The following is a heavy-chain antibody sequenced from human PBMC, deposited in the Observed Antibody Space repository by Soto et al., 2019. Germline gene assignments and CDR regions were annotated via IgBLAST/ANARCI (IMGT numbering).Heavy chain of an antibody. D-gene: IGHD2-21*02. CDR1: GYTFRNFG. CDR2: ISGSNGRT. V-gene: IGHV1-18*01. J-gene: IGHJ4*02. CDR3: VRVGSTDPDRAGLG. Sequence: QVQLVQSGPEVRKPGASVKVSCKTSGYTFRNFGVSWVRQAPGQRLEWLGWISGSNGRTYYAEKFQGRLTLTTDTSTNTAYLELPGLRSDDTALFYCVRVGSTDPDRAGLGWGQGTLVTVS.